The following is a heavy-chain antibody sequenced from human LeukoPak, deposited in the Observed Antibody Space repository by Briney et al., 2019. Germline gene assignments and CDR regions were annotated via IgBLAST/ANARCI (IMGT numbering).Heavy chain of an antibody. CDR2: INPNSGGT. CDR3: AREVGYYYDSSGYYDLRSLRY. J-gene: IGHJ4*02. V-gene: IGHV1-2*02. D-gene: IGHD3-22*01. Sequence: GASVKVSCKASGYTFTGYYMHWVRQAPGQGLEWMGWINPNSGGTNYAQKFQGRVTMTRDTSISTAYMELSRLRSDDTAVYYCAREVGYYYDSSGYYDLRSLRYWGQGTLVTVSS. CDR1: GYTFTGYY.